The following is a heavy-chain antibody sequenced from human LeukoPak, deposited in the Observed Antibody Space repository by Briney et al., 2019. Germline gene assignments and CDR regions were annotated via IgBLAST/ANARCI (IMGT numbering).Heavy chain of an antibody. D-gene: IGHD3-22*01. Sequence: GASLNISCEVSGYTFSHYWIAWVRQTPGKGLRLVGVISLGGSDTIYSPSLQGQVTITAENSNKTSYLQWSRLADAETALYYGGREDVVSDISADYTDSCGQGTLVTVSS. CDR3: GREDVVSDISADYTDS. V-gene: IGHV5-51*01. CDR2: ISLGGSDT. CDR1: GYTFSHYW. J-gene: IGHJ4*02.